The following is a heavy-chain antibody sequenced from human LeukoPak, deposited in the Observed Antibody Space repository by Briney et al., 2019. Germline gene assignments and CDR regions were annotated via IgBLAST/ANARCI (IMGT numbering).Heavy chain of an antibody. Sequence: SETLSLTCTVSGGSISSYYWSWIRQPAGKGLEWIGRIYTSGSTNYNPSLKSRVTMSVDTSKNQFSLKLSSVTVADTAVYYCARARYYYDSSGYRYHYFDYWGQGTLVTVSS. D-gene: IGHD3-22*01. V-gene: IGHV4-4*07. CDR2: IYTSGST. CDR1: GGSISSYY. J-gene: IGHJ4*02. CDR3: ARARYYYDSSGYRYHYFDY.